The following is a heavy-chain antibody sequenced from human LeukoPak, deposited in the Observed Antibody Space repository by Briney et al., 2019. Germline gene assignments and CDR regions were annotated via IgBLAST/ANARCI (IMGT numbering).Heavy chain of an antibody. CDR1: GFTFSNAW. Sequence: PGGSLRLSCAASGFTFSNAWMSWVRQAPGKGLEWVGRIKSKTDGGTTDYAAPVKGRFTISRDDSKNTLYLQMNSLKTEDTAVYYCTTGVPGSRYDFWSGYSPHWGQGTLVTVSS. V-gene: IGHV3-15*01. CDR2: IKSKTDGGTT. J-gene: IGHJ4*02. CDR3: TTGVPGSRYDFWSGYSPH. D-gene: IGHD3-3*01.